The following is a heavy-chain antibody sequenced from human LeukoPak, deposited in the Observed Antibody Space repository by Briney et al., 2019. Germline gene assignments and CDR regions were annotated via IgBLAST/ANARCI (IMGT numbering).Heavy chain of an antibody. CDR1: GFTFSSYS. V-gene: IGHV3-21*01. D-gene: IGHD6-13*01. J-gene: IGHJ4*02. Sequence: PGGSLRLSCAASGFTFSSYSMNWVRQAPGKGLEWVSSISSSSSYIYYADSVKGRVTISRDNAKNSLYLQMNSLRAEDTAVYYCARDEIAAAGAFDYWGQGTLVTVSS. CDR2: ISSSSSYI. CDR3: ARDEIAAAGAFDY.